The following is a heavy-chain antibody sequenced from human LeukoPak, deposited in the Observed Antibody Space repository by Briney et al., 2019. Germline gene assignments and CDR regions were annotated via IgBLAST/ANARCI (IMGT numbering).Heavy chain of an antibody. D-gene: IGHD3-10*01. Sequence: PGGSLRLSCAASGFTFSGYVMTWVRQAPGKGLECVSSITFSSSHIYYADSVKGRFTISRDNTKDSLYLQMNSLRAEDTAIYYCARGPQFSGPGWFDPWGQGTLVTVSP. V-gene: IGHV3-21*01. CDR3: ARGPQFSGPGWFDP. CDR1: GFTFSGYV. CDR2: ITFSSSHI. J-gene: IGHJ5*02.